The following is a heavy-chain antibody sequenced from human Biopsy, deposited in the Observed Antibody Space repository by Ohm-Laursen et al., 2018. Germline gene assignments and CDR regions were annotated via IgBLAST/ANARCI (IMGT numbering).Heavy chain of an antibody. CDR2: ITHSGYT. J-gene: IGHJ4*02. V-gene: IGHV4-34*01. Sequence: SETLSLTRAVYSGSFSSNYWTWIRQPPGKGLEWIGEITHSGYTNYNPSLQSRVTVPLDTSKNHFSLRLSSVTAADTAVYYCASRLYGPNPIDYWGQGTLVTVSS. CDR3: ASRLYGPNPIDY. D-gene: IGHD2-8*01. CDR1: SGSFSSNY.